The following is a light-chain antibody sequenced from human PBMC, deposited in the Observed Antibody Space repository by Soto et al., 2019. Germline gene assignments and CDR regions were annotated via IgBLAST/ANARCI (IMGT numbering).Light chain of an antibody. CDR2: EVS. CDR3: CSYAGSSIVV. Sequence: QSALTQPASVSGSPGQSITISWTGTSSDVGSYNLVSWYQQHPGKAPKLMIYEVSKRPSGVSNRFSGSKSGNTASLTISGLQAEDEADYYCCSYAGSSIVVFGGGTNLTVL. V-gene: IGLV2-23*02. CDR1: SSDVGSYNL. J-gene: IGLJ2*01.